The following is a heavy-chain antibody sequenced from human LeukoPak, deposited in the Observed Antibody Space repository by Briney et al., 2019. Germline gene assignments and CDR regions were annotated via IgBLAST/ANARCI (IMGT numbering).Heavy chain of an antibody. CDR1: GGSFSDYY. Sequence: PSETLSLTCAVYGGSFSDYYWSWIRQPPGEGLEWIGYIYYTGSVDYNASLKSRLTISLDTSKNRFSLKLNSVTAADTAVYYCARDHSYYFGSQTSTLDVWGQGTAVTVSS. V-gene: IGHV4-34*09. J-gene: IGHJ6*02. CDR2: IYYTGSV. CDR3: ARDHSYYFGSQTSTLDV. D-gene: IGHD3-10*01.